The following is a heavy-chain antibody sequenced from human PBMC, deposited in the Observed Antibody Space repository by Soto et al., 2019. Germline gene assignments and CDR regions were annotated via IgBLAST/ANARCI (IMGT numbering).Heavy chain of an antibody. CDR1: GYTFTSYG. CDR2: INPKSGGT. J-gene: IGHJ6*02. D-gene: IGHD2-8*01. V-gene: IGHV1-2*04. CDR3: ARGDSTDCSNGVCSFFYNHEMDV. Sequence: ASVKVSCKASGYTFTSYGISWVRQAPGQGLEWLGRINPKSGGTSTAQKFQGWVTMTTDTSISTASMELTRLTSDDTAIYYCARGDSTDCSNGVCSFFYNHEMDVCG.